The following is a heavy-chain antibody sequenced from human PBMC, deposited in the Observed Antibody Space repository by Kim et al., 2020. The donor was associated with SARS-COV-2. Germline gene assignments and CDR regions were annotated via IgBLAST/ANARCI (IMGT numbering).Heavy chain of an antibody. CDR1: GGSIDRSSNY. D-gene: IGHD3-10*01. CDR2: IYYDGTT. Sequence: SETLSLTCTVSGGSIDRSSNYWAWVRQSPGRGLEWIGSIYYDGTTFYNPSLESRVRMSVDTSRNQFSPKLSSVSAADTAVHYWARHRSYFSMMYFLQWGPGALVTVSS. CDR3: ARHRSYFSMMYFLQ. V-gene: IGHV4-39*01. J-gene: IGHJ1*01.